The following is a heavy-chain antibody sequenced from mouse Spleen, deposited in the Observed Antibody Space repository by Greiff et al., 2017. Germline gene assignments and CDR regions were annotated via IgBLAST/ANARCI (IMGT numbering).Heavy chain of an antibody. J-gene: IGHJ3*01. CDR3: ARDLTMITTAFAY. CDR1: GFTFTDYY. Sequence: EVQGVESGGGLVQPGGSLRLSCATSGFTFTDYYMSWVRQPPGKALEWLGFIRNKANGYTTEYSASVKGRFTISRDNSQSILYLQMNTLRAEDSATYYCARDLTMITTAFAYWGQGTLVTVSA. CDR2: IRNKANGYTT. D-gene: IGHD2-4*01. V-gene: IGHV7-3*02.